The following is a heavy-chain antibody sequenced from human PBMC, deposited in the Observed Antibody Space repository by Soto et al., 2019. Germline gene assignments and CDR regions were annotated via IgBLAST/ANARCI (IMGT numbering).Heavy chain of an antibody. CDR2: ISGSGGTT. CDR3: AKAVSARCSGGGTCWSFDN. D-gene: IGHD2-15*01. CDR1: GFTFSSYA. J-gene: IGHJ4*02. Sequence: EVQLLESGGDLVQPGWSLRLSCATSGFTFSSYAMSWVRQAPGKGLEWVSTISGSGGTTYYADSVKGRFTISRDNSKNTLYLQKNNLGSEDTAAYYCAKAVSARCSGGGTCWSFDNWGQGTLVTVSS. V-gene: IGHV3-23*01.